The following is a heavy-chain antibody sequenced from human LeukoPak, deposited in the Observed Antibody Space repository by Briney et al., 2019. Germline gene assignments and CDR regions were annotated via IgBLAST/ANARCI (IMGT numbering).Heavy chain of an antibody. D-gene: IGHD1-26*01. CDR2: IWSDGSNS. V-gene: IGHV3-33*01. CDR1: GFTFGSYG. J-gene: IGHJ4*02. CDR3: ARTWDSRYFDY. Sequence: GGSLRLSCAAAGFTFGSYGMHWVRQAPGKGLEWVAVIWSDGSNSYYTDSVRGRFTISRDNSKSTLYLQVNSLRVDDTAVYYCARTWDSRYFDYWGQGTLVTVSS.